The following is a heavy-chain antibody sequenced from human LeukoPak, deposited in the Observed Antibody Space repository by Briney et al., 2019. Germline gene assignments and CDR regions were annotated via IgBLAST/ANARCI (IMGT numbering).Heavy chain of an antibody. Sequence: ASVKVSCKASGYTFTSYCIGWVRQMPGKGLEWMGIIYPGDSDTRYSPSFQGQVTISADKSISTAYLQWSSLKASDTAMYYCARGKLYDYWGQGTLVTVSS. CDR2: IYPGDSDT. CDR3: ARGKLYDY. V-gene: IGHV5-51*01. J-gene: IGHJ4*02. CDR1: GYTFTSYC. D-gene: IGHD1-1*01.